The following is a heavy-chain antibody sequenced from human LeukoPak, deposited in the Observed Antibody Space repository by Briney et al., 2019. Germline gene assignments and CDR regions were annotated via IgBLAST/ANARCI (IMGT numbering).Heavy chain of an antibody. Sequence: GASVKVSCKASGYTFTGYYMHWVRQAPGQGLEWMGWINPNSGGTNYAQKFQGRVTMTRDTSISTAYMELSRLRSDDTAVYYCASGGTIFGVVPQIDYWGQGTLVTVSS. D-gene: IGHD3-3*01. CDR1: GYTFTGYY. CDR2: INPNSGGT. CDR3: ASGGTIFGVVPQIDY. V-gene: IGHV1-2*02. J-gene: IGHJ4*02.